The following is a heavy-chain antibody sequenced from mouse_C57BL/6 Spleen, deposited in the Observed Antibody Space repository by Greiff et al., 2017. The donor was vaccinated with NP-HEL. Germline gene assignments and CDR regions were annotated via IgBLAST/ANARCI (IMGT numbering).Heavy chain of an antibody. V-gene: IGHV1-19*01. CDR1: GYTFTDYY. J-gene: IGHJ4*01. D-gene: IGHD6-2*01. Sequence: EVQLQQSGPVLVKPGASVKMSCKASGYTFTDYYMNWVKQSHGKSLEWIGVINPYNGGTSYNQKFKGKATLTVDKSSSTAYMELNSLTSEDSAVYYCAVLVLPFRSYAMDYWGKGTSVTVSS. CDR2: INPYNGGT. CDR3: AVLVLPFRSYAMDY.